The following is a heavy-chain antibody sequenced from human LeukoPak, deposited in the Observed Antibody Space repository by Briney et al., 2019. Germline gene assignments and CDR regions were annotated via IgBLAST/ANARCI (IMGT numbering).Heavy chain of an antibody. CDR3: AKIALVVTPVEAFDI. CDR1: GFTFSSYG. J-gene: IGHJ3*02. D-gene: IGHD4-23*01. Sequence: PGGSLRLSCAASGFTFSSYGMHWVRQAPGKELEWVAFIRYDGSNKYYADSVKGRFTISRDNSKNTLYLQMNSLRAEDTAVYYCAKIALVVTPVEAFDIWGQGTMVTVSS. CDR2: IRYDGSNK. V-gene: IGHV3-30*02.